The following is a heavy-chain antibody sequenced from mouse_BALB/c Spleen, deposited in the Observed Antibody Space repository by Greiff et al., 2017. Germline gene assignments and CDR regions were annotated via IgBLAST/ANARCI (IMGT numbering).Heavy chain of an antibody. J-gene: IGHJ3*01. V-gene: IGHV5-6*01. D-gene: IGHD1-1*01. CDR3: ARHYGSRRFAY. Sequence: EVKLVESGGDLVKPGGSLKLSCAASGFTFSSYGMSWVRQTPDKRLEWVATISSGGSYTYYPDSVKGRFTISRDNAKNTLYLQMSSLKSEDTAMYYCARHYGSRRFAYWGQGTLVTVSA. CDR1: GFTFSSYG. CDR2: ISSGGSYT.